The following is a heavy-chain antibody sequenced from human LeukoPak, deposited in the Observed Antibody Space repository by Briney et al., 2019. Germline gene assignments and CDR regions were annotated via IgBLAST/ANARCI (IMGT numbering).Heavy chain of an antibody. D-gene: IGHD3-22*01. CDR2: IKQDGSEK. Sequence: PGGSLRLSCAASGFTFSSYWMSWVRQAPGKGLEWVANIKQDGSEKYYVDSVKGRFTISRDNAKNSLYLQMNSLRAEDTAVYYCARCFDSSGYYYDAFDVWGQGTKVTVSS. J-gene: IGHJ3*01. V-gene: IGHV3-7*01. CDR1: GFTFSSYW. CDR3: ARCFDSSGYYYDAFDV.